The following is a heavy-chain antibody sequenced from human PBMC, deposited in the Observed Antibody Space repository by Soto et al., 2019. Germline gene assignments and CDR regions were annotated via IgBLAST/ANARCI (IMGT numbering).Heavy chain of an antibody. CDR3: ARGGVDYYDSSGYYFSPYYFDY. CDR1: GGTFSSYA. CDR2: IIPIFGTA. Sequence: SVKVSCKASGGTFSSYAISWVRQAPGQGLEWMGGIIPIFGTANYAQKFQGRVTITADESTSTASLKLSPVTAADTAVYYCARGGVDYYDSSGYYFSPYYFDYWGQGTLVTVSS. J-gene: IGHJ4*02. D-gene: IGHD3-22*01. V-gene: IGHV1-69*13.